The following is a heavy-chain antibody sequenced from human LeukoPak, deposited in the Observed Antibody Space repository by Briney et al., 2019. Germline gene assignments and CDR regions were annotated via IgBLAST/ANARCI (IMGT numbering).Heavy chain of an antibody. Sequence: GGSLRLSCAASGFTFSSYGMHWVRQAPGKGLEWVAVISYDGSNKYYADSVKGRFTISRDNSKNTLYLQMNSLRAEDTAVYYCAKVGDSSGWYPDYWGQGTLVTVSS. J-gene: IGHJ4*02. V-gene: IGHV3-30*18. CDR3: AKVGDSSGWYPDY. D-gene: IGHD6-19*01. CDR1: GFTFSSYG. CDR2: ISYDGSNK.